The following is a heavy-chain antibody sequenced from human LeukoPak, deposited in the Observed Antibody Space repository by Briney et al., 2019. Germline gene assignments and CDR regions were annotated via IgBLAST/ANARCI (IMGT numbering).Heavy chain of an antibody. CDR3: ARANWGSSELDY. Sequence: SETLSLTCAVYGGSFSGYYWSWIRQPPGKGLEWIGEINHSGSTNYNPSLKSRVAISVDTSKNQFSLKLSSVTAADTAVYYCARANWGSSELDYWGQGTLVTVSS. D-gene: IGHD7-27*01. CDR2: INHSGST. J-gene: IGHJ4*02. V-gene: IGHV4-34*01. CDR1: GGSFSGYY.